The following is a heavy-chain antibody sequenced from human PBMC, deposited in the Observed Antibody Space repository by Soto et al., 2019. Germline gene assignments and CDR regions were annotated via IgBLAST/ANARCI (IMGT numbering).Heavy chain of an antibody. V-gene: IGHV3-30-3*01. J-gene: IGHJ5*02. CDR3: ARVGVVVVAATGFDP. CDR1: GFTISSYS. CDR2: ISYDGSNK. D-gene: IGHD2-15*01. Sequence: GGSLRLTCAASGFTISSYSMHWVRQAPGKGLEWVAVISYDGSNKYYADSVKGRFTISRDNSKTTLYLQMNSRRAEDTAVYYCARVGVVVVAATGFDPWGRGTLVTVSS.